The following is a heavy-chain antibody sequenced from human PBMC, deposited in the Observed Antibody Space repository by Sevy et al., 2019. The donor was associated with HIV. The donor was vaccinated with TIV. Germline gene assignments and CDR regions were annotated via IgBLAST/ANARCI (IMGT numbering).Heavy chain of an antibody. CDR1: GFTFSSYG. J-gene: IGHJ6*02. D-gene: IGHD6-13*01. V-gene: IGHV3-33*08. CDR2: IWYDGSNT. Sequence: GGSLRLSCAASGFTFSSYGMHWVRQAPGKGLEWVALIWYDGSNTYYADSVKGRFSISRDNSKNTLYLQMNSLRAEDRAGYYCARGKAALPGYYSGMDVWGQGTTVTVSS. CDR3: ARGKAALPGYYSGMDV.